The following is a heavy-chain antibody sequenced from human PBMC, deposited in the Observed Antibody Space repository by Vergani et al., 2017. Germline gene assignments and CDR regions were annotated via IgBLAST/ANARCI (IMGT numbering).Heavy chain of an antibody. V-gene: IGHV3-23*01. CDR2: ISGSGGST. Sequence: EVQLLESGGGLVQPGGSLRLSCAASGFTFSSYAMSWVRQAPGKGLEWVSAISGSGGSTYNADSVKGRFTISRDNSKNTLYLQMNSLRAEDTAVYYCAKKDGDYWYFDLWGRGTLVTVSS. D-gene: IGHD4-17*01. J-gene: IGHJ2*01. CDR3: AKKDGDYWYFDL. CDR1: GFTFSSYA.